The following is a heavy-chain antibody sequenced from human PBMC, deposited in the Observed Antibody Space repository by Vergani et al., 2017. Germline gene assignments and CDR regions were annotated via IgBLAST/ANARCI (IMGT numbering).Heavy chain of an antibody. CDR2: IDWDDDK. CDR3: ARSSNWGSTGFDY. Sequence: QVTLKESGPALVKPTQTLTLTCTFSGFSLSTSGMRVSWIRQPPGKALEWLARIDWDDDKFYSTSLKTRPTISKDTSKNQVVLTMTNMDPVDTATYYCARSSNWGSTGFDYWGQGTLVTVSS. CDR1: GFSLSTSGMR. D-gene: IGHD7-27*01. V-gene: IGHV2-70*04. J-gene: IGHJ4*02.